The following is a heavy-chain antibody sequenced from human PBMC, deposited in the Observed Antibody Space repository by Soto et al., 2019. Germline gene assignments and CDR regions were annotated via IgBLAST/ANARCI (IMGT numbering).Heavy chain of an antibody. CDR3: ARVDTPMITRTDSLEI. CDR2: IKQDGTEK. CDR1: VFTFLRSW. J-gene: IGHJ6*02. Sequence: GGSLRRSCASSVFTFLRSWMNCVRQAPGKWLEWVANIKQDGTEKNYVDSVKGRFTISRDNARNSLYLQMDSLRAEDTAVYFCARVDTPMITRTDSLEILGPGTMDTISS. D-gene: IGHD5-18*01. V-gene: IGHV3-7*01.